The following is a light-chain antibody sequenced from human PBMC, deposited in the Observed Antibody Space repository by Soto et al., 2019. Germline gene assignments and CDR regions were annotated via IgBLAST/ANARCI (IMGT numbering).Light chain of an antibody. CDR1: QSIDSW. J-gene: IGKJ1*01. CDR3: QQYDGFSRT. Sequence: DIQMTQSPSTLSASVGDRVTITCRASQSIDSWLAWYQQKPGAAPKLLIYDAFTVDTGVPSRFSGSGSGTEFTLTINSLQPEDFATYYCQQYDGFSRTFGQGTKVDIK. V-gene: IGKV1-5*01. CDR2: DAF.